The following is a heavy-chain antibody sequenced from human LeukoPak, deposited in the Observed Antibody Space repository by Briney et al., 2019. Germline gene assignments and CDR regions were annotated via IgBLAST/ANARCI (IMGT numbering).Heavy chain of an antibody. J-gene: IGHJ5*02. CDR1: GGSFSSYY. D-gene: IGHD5-18*01. CDR2: IYTSGST. V-gene: IGHV4-4*09. CDR3: ARRHSYARFDP. Sequence: PSETLSLTCAVYGGSFSSYYWSWIRQPPGKGLEWIGYIYTSGSTNYNPSLKSRVTISVDTSKNQFSLKLSSVTAADTAVYYCARRHSYARFDPWGQGTLVTVSS.